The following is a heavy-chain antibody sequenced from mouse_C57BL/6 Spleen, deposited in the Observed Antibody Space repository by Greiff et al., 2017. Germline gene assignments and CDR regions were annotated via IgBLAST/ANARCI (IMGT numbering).Heavy chain of an antibody. J-gene: IGHJ4*01. CDR1: GYTFTDYN. Sequence: EVKLQESGPELVKPGASVKIPCKASGYTFTDYNMDWVKQSHGKSLEWIGDINPNNGGTIYNQKFKGKATLTVDKSSSTAYMELRGLTSEDTAVYYCARGITTVVRAMDYWGQGTSVTVSS. D-gene: IGHD1-1*01. V-gene: IGHV1-18*01. CDR2: INPNNGGT. CDR3: ARGITTVVRAMDY.